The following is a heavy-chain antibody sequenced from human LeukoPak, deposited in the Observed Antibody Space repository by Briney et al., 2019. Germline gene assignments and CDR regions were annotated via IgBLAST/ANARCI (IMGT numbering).Heavy chain of an antibody. CDR2: IRYDGSNK. V-gene: IGHV3-30*02. J-gene: IGHJ3*02. D-gene: IGHD2-15*01. Sequence: PGGALRLSCAASGFTFSDYGMHWVRQAPGKGLDWVAFIRYDGSNKNYGDSVKGRVTISRDNSKNTLYLQMNSLRTEDTAVYYCAKTIVVATSISNPYDAFDIWGQGTMVTVSS. CDR3: AKTIVVATSISNPYDAFDI. CDR1: GFTFSDYG.